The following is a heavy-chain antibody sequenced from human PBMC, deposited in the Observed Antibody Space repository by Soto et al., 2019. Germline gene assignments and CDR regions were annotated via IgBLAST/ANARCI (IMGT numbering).Heavy chain of an antibody. Sequence: GESLKPSCKGSGYSSTSYWFGLVRELPGKGLEWMSSICPGNSDTKYSPSFQGQITISADKSISTAYLQWSSLKAADTAMYYCARAYYDILTGYSFDYWGQGTLVTVSS. CDR3: ARAYYDILTGYSFDY. CDR2: ICPGNSDT. J-gene: IGHJ4*02. D-gene: IGHD3-9*01. V-gene: IGHV5-51*01. CDR1: GYSSTSYW.